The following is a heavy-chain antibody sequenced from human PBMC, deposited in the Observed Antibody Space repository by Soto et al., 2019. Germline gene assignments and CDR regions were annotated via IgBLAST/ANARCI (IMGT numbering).Heavy chain of an antibody. CDR3: AHRQEASVTTHNWFDP. CDR1: AFSLSTGGVG. Sequence: SGPTLVNPTQTLTLTCTFSAFSLSTGGVGVGWIRQPPGKALEWLALIYWDDDKRYSPSLRSRLTITKDTSKNQVVLTMTNMDPVDTATYYCAHRQEASVTTHNWFDPWGQGTLVTFSS. J-gene: IGHJ5*02. V-gene: IGHV2-5*02. CDR2: IYWDDDK. D-gene: IGHD4-17*01.